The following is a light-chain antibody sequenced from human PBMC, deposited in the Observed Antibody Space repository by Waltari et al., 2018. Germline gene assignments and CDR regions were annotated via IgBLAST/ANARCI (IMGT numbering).Light chain of an antibody. V-gene: IGLV5-45*03. CDR1: SGINVGTYR. Sequence: QAVLTQPSSLSASPGASASLTCTLRSGINVGTYRIYWYQKPGSRPQYLLRYKSDSDKQQGSGVPSRFSASKDASANAGILLISGLQSEDEADYYCMIWHTSAWVFGGGTKLTVL. CDR3: MIWHTSAWV. J-gene: IGLJ3*02. CDR2: YKSDSDK.